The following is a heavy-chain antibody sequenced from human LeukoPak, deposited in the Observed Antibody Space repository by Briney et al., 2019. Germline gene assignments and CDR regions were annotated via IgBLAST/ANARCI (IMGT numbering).Heavy chain of an antibody. CDR1: GFTFSTYA. CDR3: AKDKGSWDAFDI. CDR2: ISGSGEGT. J-gene: IGHJ3*02. Sequence: PGGSLRLSCTASGFTFSTYAMSWVRQAPGKGLEWVSTISGSGEGTYYAESVKGRFTISRDNSKNTLDLQMNSLRADDTAVYSCAKDKGSWDAFDIWSQGTMVTVSS. D-gene: IGHD3-10*01. V-gene: IGHV3-23*01.